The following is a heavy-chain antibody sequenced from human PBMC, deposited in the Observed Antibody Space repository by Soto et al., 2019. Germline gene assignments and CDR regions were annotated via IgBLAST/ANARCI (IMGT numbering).Heavy chain of an antibody. J-gene: IGHJ6*02. Sequence: QVQLVQSGAEVKKPGASVKVSCKASGYTFTGYYMHWVRQAPGQGLEWMGWINPNSGGTNYAQKFQGWVTMTRDTSISTAYMELSRLRSDDTAVYYCARDLYNWNYRTKTVGYYYYYGMDVWGQGTTVTVSS. CDR3: ARDLYNWNYRTKTVGYYYYYGMDV. D-gene: IGHD1-7*01. CDR2: INPNSGGT. V-gene: IGHV1-2*04. CDR1: GYTFTGYY.